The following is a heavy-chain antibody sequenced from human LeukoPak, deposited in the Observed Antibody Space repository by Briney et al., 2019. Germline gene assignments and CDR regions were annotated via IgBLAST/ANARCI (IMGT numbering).Heavy chain of an antibody. CDR2: IYHSGST. J-gene: IGHJ4*02. CDR1: GYSISSGYY. CDR3: ARGLWELPYYFDY. V-gene: IGHV4-38-2*02. Sequence: SETLSLTCTVSGYSISSGYYWGWIRQPPGKGLEWIGSIYHSGSTYYNPSLKSRVTISLDTSENQFSLKLSSVTAADTAVYYCARGLWELPYYFDYWGQGTLVTVSS. D-gene: IGHD1-26*01.